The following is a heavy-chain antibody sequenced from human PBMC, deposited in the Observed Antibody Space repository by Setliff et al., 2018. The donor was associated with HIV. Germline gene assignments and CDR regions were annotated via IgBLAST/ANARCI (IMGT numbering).Heavy chain of an antibody. CDR2: LYYSGNT. Sequence: PSETLSLTCTVSGGSITSSSYYWGWIRQVPGKGLEWIGSLYYSGNTYYNPSLKSRVTISADKSKNQSSLKLSSVTAADTAVYYCARQPYPHLYYYMDVWGKGTTVTVSS. J-gene: IGHJ6*03. V-gene: IGHV4-39*01. CDR3: ARQPYPHLYYYMDV. CDR1: GGSITSSSYY.